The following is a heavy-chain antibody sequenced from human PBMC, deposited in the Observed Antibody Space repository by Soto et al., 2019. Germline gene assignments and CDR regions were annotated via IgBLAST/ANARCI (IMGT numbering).Heavy chain of an antibody. V-gene: IGHV1-69*06. J-gene: IGHJ6*02. CDR3: ARGRNSYYYYYGMDV. CDR1: GYTFTSYA. Sequence: SVKVSCKASGYTFTSYAIRWVRQAPGQGLEWMGGIIPIFGTANYAQKFQGRVTITADKSTSTAYMELSSLRSEDTAVYYCARGRNSYYYYYGMDVWGQGTTVTVSS. CDR2: IIPIFGTA. D-gene: IGHD2-15*01.